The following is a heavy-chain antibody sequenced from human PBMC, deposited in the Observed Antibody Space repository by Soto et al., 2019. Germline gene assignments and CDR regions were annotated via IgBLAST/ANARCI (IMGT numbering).Heavy chain of an antibody. V-gene: IGHV4-39*01. J-gene: IGHJ5*02. CDR3: ARCPSHDDPNWFDA. CDR1: GVSICSGSHH. CDR2: IYYNGNT. Sequence: SETLSLTCDLSGVSICSGSHHWGWIRQPPGKELEWIGTIYYNGNTYYNPTLKSRVTLSVDMSTNQFSLKLTSVSATDTAVYYCARCPSHDDPNWFDAWGQGTLVTVSS. D-gene: IGHD1-1*01.